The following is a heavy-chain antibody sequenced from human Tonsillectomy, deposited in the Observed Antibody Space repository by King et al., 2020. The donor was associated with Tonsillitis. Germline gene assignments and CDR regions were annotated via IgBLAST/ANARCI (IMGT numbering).Heavy chain of an antibody. CDR2: ISLSGST. CDR1: GGSISSGGYS. J-gene: IGHJ4*02. Sequence: LQLQESGSGLVKPSQTLSLTCAVSGGSISSGGYSWSWIRQPPGKGLEWVGYISLSGSTHSNPSLTSRVTISVDRSTNQFSLKLGSVTAADTAVYYCARGRYSESYYPFDYWGQGTLVTVSS. V-gene: IGHV4-30-2*01. CDR3: ARGRYSESYYPFDY. D-gene: IGHD1-26*01.